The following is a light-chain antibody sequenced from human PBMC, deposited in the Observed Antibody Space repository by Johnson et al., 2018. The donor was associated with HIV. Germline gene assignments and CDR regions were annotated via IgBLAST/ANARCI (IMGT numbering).Light chain of an antibody. CDR3: GTWDASLSAGGV. CDR2: ENN. J-gene: IGLJ1*01. Sequence: QSVLTQPPSVSAAPGQKVTISCSGSSSNIGNNYVSWYQQLPGTAPKLLIYENNKRPSGIPDRFSGSKSGTSATLGITGLQTGAEADYYCGTWDASLSAGGVFGTGTTVSLL. V-gene: IGLV1-51*02. CDR1: SSNIGNNY.